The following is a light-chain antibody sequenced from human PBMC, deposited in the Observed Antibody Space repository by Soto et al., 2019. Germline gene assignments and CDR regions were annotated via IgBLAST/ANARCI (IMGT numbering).Light chain of an antibody. CDR2: GAS. J-gene: IGKJ4*01. CDR1: QSVSSN. V-gene: IGKV3-20*01. Sequence: EIVMTQSPATLSVPPGERATLSCRASQSVSSNLAWYQQKPGQAPRLLIYGASSRATGIPDRFSGSGSGTDFTLTISRLEPEDFAVYYCQQYGSSLGVTFGGGTKVDIK. CDR3: QQYGSSLGVT.